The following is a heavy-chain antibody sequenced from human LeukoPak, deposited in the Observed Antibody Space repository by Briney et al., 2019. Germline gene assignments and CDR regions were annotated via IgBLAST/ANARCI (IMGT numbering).Heavy chain of an antibody. CDR2: ISGSGTST. V-gene: IGHV3-23*01. CDR1: GFTFSSYA. D-gene: IGHD3-10*01. CDR3: ARDRVYASGSRDAFGI. Sequence: GGSLRLSCAASGFTFSSYAMSWVRQAPGTGLGWVSGISGSGTSTYHADSVKGRSTISRDNSKNTLYLQMNSLRAEDTAVYYCARDRVYASGSRDAFGIWGQGTMVAVSP. J-gene: IGHJ3*02.